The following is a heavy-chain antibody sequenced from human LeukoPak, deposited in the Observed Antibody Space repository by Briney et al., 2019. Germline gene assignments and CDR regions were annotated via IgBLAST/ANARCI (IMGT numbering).Heavy chain of an antibody. D-gene: IGHD1-26*01. CDR2: IKHDGGEM. CDR1: GFTLSTYA. J-gene: IGHJ4*02. V-gene: IGHV3-7*01. Sequence: GGSLRLSCAASGFTLSTYAMSWVRQAPGKGLEWVANIKHDGGEMYYADSVKGRFTISRDNAMNSLYLQMNSLRAEDSALYYCARDMQGSRLYLVGSQNDWGQGSLVTVSS. CDR3: ARDMQGSRLYLVGSQND.